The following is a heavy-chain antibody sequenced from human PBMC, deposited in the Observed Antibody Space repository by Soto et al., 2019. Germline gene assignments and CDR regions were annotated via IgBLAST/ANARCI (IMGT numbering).Heavy chain of an antibody. J-gene: IGHJ6*02. D-gene: IGHD6-6*01. V-gene: IGHV1-46*01. CDR3: ASPSSSSASYYYYYGMDV. Sequence: ASVKVSCKASGYTFTSYYMHWVRQAPGQGLEWMGIINPSGGSTSYAQKFQGRVTMTRDTSTSTVYMELSSLRSEDTAVYYCASPSSSSASYYYYYGMDVWGQGTTVTVS. CDR1: GYTFTSYY. CDR2: INPSGGST.